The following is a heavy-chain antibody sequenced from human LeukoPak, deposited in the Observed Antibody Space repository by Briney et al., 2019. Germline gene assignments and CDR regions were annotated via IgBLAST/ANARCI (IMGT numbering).Heavy chain of an antibody. CDR2: IYYGGST. CDR3: ARRSHCTGDSCYPV. V-gene: IGHV4-39*01. Sequence: PSETLPLTCTVSGDSMTGSNHYWVWIRQPPGKGLEWIGSIYYGGSTYYNPSLKSRVTISQDTSKNQFSPKVNTVTAADTTVYHCARRSHCTGDSCYPVWGQGTTVTVSS. J-gene: IGHJ6*02. D-gene: IGHD2-15*01. CDR1: GDSMTGSNHY.